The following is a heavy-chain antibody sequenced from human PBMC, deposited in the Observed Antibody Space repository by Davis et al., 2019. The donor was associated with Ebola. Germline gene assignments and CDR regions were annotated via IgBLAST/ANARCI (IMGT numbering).Heavy chain of an antibody. CDR2: ISYEGSYK. D-gene: IGHD2-15*01. CDR1: GFTFINYW. V-gene: IGHV3-30*03. Sequence: GESLKISCAASGFTFINYWMHWVRQAPGKGLEWVAVISYEGSYKYYADSVKGRFTISRDNSKNTLYLQMNSLRPDDTAVYYCARDAHMVALGLDSWGHGTLVTVSS. J-gene: IGHJ5*01. CDR3: ARDAHMVALGLDS.